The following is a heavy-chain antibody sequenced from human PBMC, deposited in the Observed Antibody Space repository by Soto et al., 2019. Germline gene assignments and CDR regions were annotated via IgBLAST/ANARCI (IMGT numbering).Heavy chain of an antibody. CDR2: INPNGGST. V-gene: IGHV1-46*01. CDR3: ARDLAAADY. J-gene: IGHJ4*02. D-gene: IGHD6-13*01. CDR1: GYIFINYY. Sequence: QVHLVQSGAEVKKPGASVKVSCKASGYIFINYYIHWVRQAPGQGLEWIGIINPNGGSTNYAQKFRGRVIMPRDTSTKTVYIDLGKLVSEDRAVYYCARDLAAADYWGQGPLVTVSS.